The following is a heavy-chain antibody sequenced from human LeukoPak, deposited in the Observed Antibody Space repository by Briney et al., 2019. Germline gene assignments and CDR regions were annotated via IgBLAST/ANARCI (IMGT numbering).Heavy chain of an antibody. Sequence: PGGSLRLSCAASGFNFINFPMTWFRQAPGKGLEWVSFIGANGDTNYAESAKDRFTISRDSSKRTLFLEMHSLRVEDTAVYYCARWNRMANREFFDWGQGTLVVVAS. CDR2: IGANGDT. CDR3: ARWNRMANREFFD. CDR1: GFNFINFP. V-gene: IGHV3-23*01. D-gene: IGHD1-1*01. J-gene: IGHJ4*02.